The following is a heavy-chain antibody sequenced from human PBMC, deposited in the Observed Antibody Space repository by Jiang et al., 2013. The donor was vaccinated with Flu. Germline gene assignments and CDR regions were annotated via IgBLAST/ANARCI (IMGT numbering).Heavy chain of an antibody. V-gene: IGHV1-69*06. Sequence: TLTSYAMHWVRQAPGQGLEWMGGIIPIFGTANYAQKFQGRVTITADKSTSTAYMELSSLRSEDTAVYYCARSPDIVATLYYYYGMDVWGQGTTVTVSS. D-gene: IGHD5-12*01. J-gene: IGHJ6*02. CDR2: IIPIFGTA. CDR1: TLTSYA. CDR3: ARSPDIVATLYYYYGMDV.